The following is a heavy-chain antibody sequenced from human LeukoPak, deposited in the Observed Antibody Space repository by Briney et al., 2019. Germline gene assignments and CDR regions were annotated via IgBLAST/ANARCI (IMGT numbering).Heavy chain of an antibody. D-gene: IGHD3-10*01. CDR3: AREFYGSGSLLYYYYYMDV. CDR2: ISSSGSTI. V-gene: IGHV3-11*04. J-gene: IGHJ6*03. CDR1: GFTFSDYY. Sequence: GGSLRLSCAASGFTFSDYYMSWIRQAPGKGLEWVSYISSSGSTIYYADSVKGRFTISRDNAKNSLYLQMNSLRAEDTAVYYCAREFYGSGSLLYYYYYMDVWGKGTTVTVSS.